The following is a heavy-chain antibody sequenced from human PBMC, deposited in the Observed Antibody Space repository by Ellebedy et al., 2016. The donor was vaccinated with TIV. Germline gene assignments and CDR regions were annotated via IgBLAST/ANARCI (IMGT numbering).Heavy chain of an antibody. CDR3: ARGAPYTTWHLDL. CDR1: GFTFSAYW. CDR2: LIGDESAT. J-gene: IGHJ5*02. V-gene: IGHV3-74*01. Sequence: PGGSLRLSCTASGFTFSAYWMHWVRQVPGNGLVWISRLIGDESATNYADSVKGRFTVSRDNTKKTLYLQMNSLRGDDTALYYCARGAPYTTWHLDLWGQGTLVTVSS. D-gene: IGHD1-1*01.